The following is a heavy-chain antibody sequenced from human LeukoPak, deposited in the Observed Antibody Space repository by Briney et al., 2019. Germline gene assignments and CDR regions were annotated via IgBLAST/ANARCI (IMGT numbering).Heavy chain of an antibody. J-gene: IGHJ4*02. Sequence: PSETLSLTCTVSGGSISSYYWSWIRQPPGKGLEWIGYIYYSGSANYNPSLKSRVTISVDTSKNQFSLKLSSVTAADTAVYYCARVDPDSSSTLEVFDYWGQGTLVTVSS. CDR1: GGSISSYY. D-gene: IGHD6-6*01. CDR2: IYYSGSA. CDR3: ARVDPDSSSTLEVFDY. V-gene: IGHV4-59*01.